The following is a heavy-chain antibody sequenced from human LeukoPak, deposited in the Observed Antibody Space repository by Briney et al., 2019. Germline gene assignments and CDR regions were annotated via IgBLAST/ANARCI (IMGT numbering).Heavy chain of an antibody. V-gene: IGHV4-61*02. CDR1: GGSISSGSYY. Sequence: PSETLSLTCTVSGGSISSGSYYWSWIRQPAGKGLEWIGRIYTSGSTNYNPSLKSRVTISVDTSKNQFSLKLSSVTAADTAVYYCARERITMIVVVITLGGEFDLWGRGTLVTVSS. J-gene: IGHJ2*01. CDR2: IYTSGST. D-gene: IGHD3-22*01. CDR3: ARERITMIVVVITLGGEFDL.